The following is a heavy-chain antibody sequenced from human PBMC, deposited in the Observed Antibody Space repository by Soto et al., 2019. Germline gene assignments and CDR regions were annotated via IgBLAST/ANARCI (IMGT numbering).Heavy chain of an antibody. Sequence: QVQLVQSGTVVQRRGSSVKVSCQASGGTFSSHGMAWVRQAPGQGLEWMGGIIPTFGTPTYAPKFQGRVTIPADKSTNTAYMERSSLRSEDTGVYYCASERSAQYFDFWGQRTLITVSS. CDR2: IIPTFGTP. V-gene: IGHV1-69*06. J-gene: IGHJ4*02. D-gene: IGHD1-26*01. CDR3: ASERSAQYFDF. CDR1: GGTFSSHG.